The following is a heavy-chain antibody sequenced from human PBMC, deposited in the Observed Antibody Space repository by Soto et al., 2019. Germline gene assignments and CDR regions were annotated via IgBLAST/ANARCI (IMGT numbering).Heavy chain of an antibody. CDR1: GGSVSSGSYY. V-gene: IGHV4-61*01. D-gene: IGHD3-22*01. J-gene: IGHJ3*02. Sequence: QVQLQESGPGLVKPSETLSLTCTVSGGSVSSGSYYWSWIRQPPGKGLEWIGYIYYSGSTNYNPSLKSRVTISVDTSKNQFALKLSSVTAADTAVYYCAIDCNPSDTYYYDSSGYHRAFDIWGQGTMVTVSS. CDR2: IYYSGST. CDR3: AIDCNPSDTYYYDSSGYHRAFDI.